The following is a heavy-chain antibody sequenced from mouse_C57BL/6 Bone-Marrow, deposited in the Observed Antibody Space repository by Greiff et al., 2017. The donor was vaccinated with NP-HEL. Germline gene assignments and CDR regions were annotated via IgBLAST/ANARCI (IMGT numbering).Heavy chain of an antibody. D-gene: IGHD1-1*01. CDR1: GYSITSGYY. J-gene: IGHJ4*01. Sequence: ESGPGLVKPSQSLSLTCSVTGYSITSGYYWNWIRQFPGNKLEWMGYISYDGSNNYNPSLKNRISITRDTSKNQFFLKLNSVTTEDTATYYCARARYGSSYYYAMDYWGQGTSVTVSS. CDR3: ARARYGSSYYYAMDY. V-gene: IGHV3-6*01. CDR2: ISYDGSN.